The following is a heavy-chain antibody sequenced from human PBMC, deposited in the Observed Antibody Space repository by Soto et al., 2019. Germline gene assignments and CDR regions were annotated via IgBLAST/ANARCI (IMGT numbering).Heavy chain of an antibody. J-gene: IGHJ6*02. D-gene: IGHD3-3*01. CDR2: ISYDGSNK. Sequence: QVQLVESGGGVVQPGRSLRLSCAASGFTFSSYAMHWVRQAPGKGLEWVAVISYDGSNKYYADSVKGRFTISRDNSKNTLYLQMNSLRAEDTAVYYCARDAYYDFWSGYYLGPYYYYGMDVWGQGTTVTVSS. V-gene: IGHV3-30-3*01. CDR1: GFTFSSYA. CDR3: ARDAYYDFWSGYYLGPYYYYGMDV.